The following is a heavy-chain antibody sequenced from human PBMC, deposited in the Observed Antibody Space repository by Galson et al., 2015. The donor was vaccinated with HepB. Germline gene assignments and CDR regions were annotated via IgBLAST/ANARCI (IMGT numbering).Heavy chain of an antibody. CDR3: ARVPTRYCSGGTCYPHWYYGMDV. D-gene: IGHD2-15*01. V-gene: IGHV3-30-3*01. J-gene: IGHJ6*02. Sequence: SLRLSCAASGFTFSSYDVHWVRQAPGKGLEWVAVISYDGNNKYYADSVKGRFTISRDNSENTLYVQMNSLRAEDTAVYYCARVPTRYCSGGTCYPHWYYGMDVWGQGTLVTVSS. CDR2: ISYDGNNK. CDR1: GFTFSSYD.